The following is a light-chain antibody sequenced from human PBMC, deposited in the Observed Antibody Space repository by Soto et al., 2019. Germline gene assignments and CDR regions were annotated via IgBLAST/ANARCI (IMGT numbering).Light chain of an antibody. V-gene: IGKV1-5*03. CDR1: QSVSSK. J-gene: IGKJ1*01. CDR3: QQYNTYWT. Sequence: DIQMTQSPSTLSASEGDRVTITCRASQSVSSKLAWYQQKPGKAPKLLIYKASSLESGVPSRFSGSGSGTEFTLTISSLQPGDFATYYCQQYNTYWTFGQGTKVDIK. CDR2: KAS.